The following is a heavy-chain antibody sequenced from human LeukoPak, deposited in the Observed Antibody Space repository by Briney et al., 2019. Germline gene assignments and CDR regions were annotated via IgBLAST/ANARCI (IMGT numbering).Heavy chain of an antibody. CDR3: AKGDIAAVGTFDY. CDR1: GFTFSSYP. Sequence: PGGSLRLSCAASGFTFSSYPMTWVRQAPGKGLEWVSGISGSGGNTFHADSVRGRFTISRDNSKNTLYLQMNSLRAEDTAVYYCAKGDIAAVGTFDYWDQGTLVTVSS. D-gene: IGHD6-13*01. J-gene: IGHJ4*02. CDR2: ISGSGGNT. V-gene: IGHV3-23*01.